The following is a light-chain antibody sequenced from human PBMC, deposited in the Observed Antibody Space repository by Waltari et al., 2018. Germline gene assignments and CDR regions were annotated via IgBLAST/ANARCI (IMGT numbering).Light chain of an antibody. Sequence: QSALTQPRSVSGSPGQSVTISCTGTSSDVGGYNYVSWYQQHPGKAPKFMVYDVPTRPSGVPYRFSGSKSGNTASLTISGLQAEDEADYYCCSYAGSYNFVFGSGTTVTVL. CDR3: CSYAGSYNFV. CDR1: SSDVGGYNY. J-gene: IGLJ1*01. CDR2: DVP. V-gene: IGLV2-11*01.